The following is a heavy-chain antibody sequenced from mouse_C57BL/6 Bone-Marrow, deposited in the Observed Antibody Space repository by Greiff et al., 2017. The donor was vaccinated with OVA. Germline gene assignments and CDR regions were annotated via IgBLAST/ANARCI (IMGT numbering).Heavy chain of an antibody. D-gene: IGHD3-2*02. Sequence: QVHVKQSGAELARPGASVKLSCKASGYTFTSYGISWVKQRTGQGLEWIGEIYPRSGNTYYNEKFKGKATLTADKSSSTAYMELRSLTSEDSAVYFCARLRFSGGYWGQGTTLTVSS. CDR2: IYPRSGNT. CDR3: ARLRFSGGY. V-gene: IGHV1-81*01. CDR1: GYTFTSYG. J-gene: IGHJ2*01.